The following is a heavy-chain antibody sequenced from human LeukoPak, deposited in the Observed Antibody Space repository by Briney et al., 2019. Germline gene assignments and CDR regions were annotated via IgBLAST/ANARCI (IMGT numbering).Heavy chain of an antibody. CDR1: GYTFTGYY. Sequence: ASVKVSCKASGYTFTGYYMHWVRQAPGQGLEWMGWINPNTGGTNYAQKFQGRVTMTRDTSISTAYMELSSLRSEDTAVYYCARENIVVVPAAMGAFDIWGQGTMVTVSS. J-gene: IGHJ3*02. CDR2: INPNTGGT. V-gene: IGHV1-2*02. D-gene: IGHD2-2*01. CDR3: ARENIVVVPAAMGAFDI.